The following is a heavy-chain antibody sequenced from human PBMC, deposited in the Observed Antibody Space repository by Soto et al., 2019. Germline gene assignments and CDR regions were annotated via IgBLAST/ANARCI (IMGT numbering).Heavy chain of an antibody. V-gene: IGHV3-7*01. D-gene: IGHD5-12*01. J-gene: IGHJ4*02. Sequence: LRRSCAASGFTFSSYWMSWVRQAPWKVLDLVANIKQYGSEKYYVDSVKGRFTISRDNAKNSLYLQMNSLRAEDTTVYYCARALPSYSRFDYWGQGTLVTVSS. CDR1: GFTFSSYW. CDR2: IKQYGSEK. CDR3: ARALPSYSRFDY.